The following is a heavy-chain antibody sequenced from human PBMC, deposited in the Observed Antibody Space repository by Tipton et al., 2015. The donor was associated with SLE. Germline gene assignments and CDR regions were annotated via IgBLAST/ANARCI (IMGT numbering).Heavy chain of an antibody. V-gene: IGHV3-7*01. CDR2: IKQDGSEK. J-gene: IGHJ4*02. D-gene: IGHD3-22*01. Sequence: QLVQSGGGVVQPGRSLRLSCAASGFTFSSYGMHWVRQAPGKGLEWVANIKQDGSEKYYVDSVKGRFTISRDNAKNSLYLQMNSLRAEDTAVYYCARDLTFYYDSSGYYPLDYWGQGTLVTVSS. CDR1: GFTFSSYG. CDR3: ARDLTFYYDSSGYYPLDY.